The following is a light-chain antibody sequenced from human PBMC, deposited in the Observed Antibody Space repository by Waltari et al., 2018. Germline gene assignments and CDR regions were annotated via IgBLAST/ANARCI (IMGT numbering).Light chain of an antibody. CDR3: SSFAGSSQML. CDR1: SSDVGGFDY. J-gene: IGLJ2*01. CDR2: EVS. Sequence: QSALTQPPSASGSPGQSVTISCTGTSSDVGGFDYVSWYQQHPGKVPRLMIYEVSKRPQGVPDRFSGSKSGNTASLTVSGLQVEDEADYYCSSFAGSSQMLFGGGTKLTVL. V-gene: IGLV2-8*01.